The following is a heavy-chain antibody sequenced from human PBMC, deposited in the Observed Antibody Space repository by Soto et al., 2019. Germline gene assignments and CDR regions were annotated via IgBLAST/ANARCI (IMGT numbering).Heavy chain of an antibody. CDR1: GFIFSSYG. CDR2: ISYDGINK. D-gene: IGHD1-1*01. Sequence: PLGSLRLSCEASGFIFSSYGMHWVRQTPGKGLEWVAVISYDGINKYYSDSVKGRFTISRDNSKNTLYLQMNSLRAEDTAVYYCAKSVYNWNDGFFDYWGQGTLVTVSS. J-gene: IGHJ4*02. CDR3: AKSVYNWNDGFFDY. V-gene: IGHV3-30*18.